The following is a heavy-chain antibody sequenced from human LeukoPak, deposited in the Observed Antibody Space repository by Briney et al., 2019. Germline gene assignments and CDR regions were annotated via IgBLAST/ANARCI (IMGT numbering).Heavy chain of an antibody. D-gene: IGHD6-19*01. CDR3: ARGPLLYSSEGWFDP. CDR1: GGSFSGYY. Sequence: SETLSLTCAVYGGSFSGYYWSWIRQPPGKGLEWIGSIYHSGSTYYNPSLKSRVTISVDTSKNQFSLKLSSVTAADTAVYYCARGPLLYSSEGWFDPWGQGTLVTVSS. J-gene: IGHJ5*02. V-gene: IGHV4-34*01. CDR2: IYHSGST.